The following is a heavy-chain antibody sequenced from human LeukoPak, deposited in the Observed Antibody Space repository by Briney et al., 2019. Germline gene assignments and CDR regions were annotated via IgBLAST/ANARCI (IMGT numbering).Heavy chain of an antibody. V-gene: IGHV3-48*01. Sequence: PGGSLRLSCTPSGFTFSSYSMKWVRQARGKGLEWGSYIHYGGSTIYYAESVKGRFNISRENVKNTLYREMDSLRPEDRGVYYCARDPHSLDYWPQGTLLPVPS. CDR3: ARDPHSLDY. J-gene: IGHJ4*02. CDR1: GFTFSSYS. D-gene: IGHD2-21*01. CDR2: IHYGGSTI.